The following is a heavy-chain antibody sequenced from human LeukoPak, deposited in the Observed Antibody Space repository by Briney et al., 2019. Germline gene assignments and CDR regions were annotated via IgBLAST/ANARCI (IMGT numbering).Heavy chain of an antibody. Sequence: GVSVKVSCKTSGYIFTGYLVHWVRQAPGQGLEWMGRINPNSGDSNYAQIFQGRVTMTRDTSISTVYMELSRLRSDDTAVYFCARVSDISGYYYSYWGQGTLVTVSS. V-gene: IGHV1-2*06. D-gene: IGHD3-22*01. CDR1: GYIFTGYL. J-gene: IGHJ4*02. CDR2: INPNSGDS. CDR3: ARVSDISGYYYSY.